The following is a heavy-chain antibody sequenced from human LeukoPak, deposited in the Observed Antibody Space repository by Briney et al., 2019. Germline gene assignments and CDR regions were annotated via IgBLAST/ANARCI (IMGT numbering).Heavy chain of an antibody. V-gene: IGHV3-23*01. Sequence: GGSLRLSCAASGFTFSSYAMSWVRQAPGKGLEWVSAISGSGGSTYYADSVKGRFTISRDNSKNTLYLQMNSLRSEDTAVYYCARRGEYGDHEIWGQGTLVTVSS. CDR3: ARRGEYGDHEI. J-gene: IGHJ4*02. D-gene: IGHD4-17*01. CDR2: ISGSGGST. CDR1: GFTFSSYA.